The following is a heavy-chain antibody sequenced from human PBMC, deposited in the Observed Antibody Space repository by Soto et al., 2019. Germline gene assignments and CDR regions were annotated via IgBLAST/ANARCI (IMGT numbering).Heavy chain of an antibody. D-gene: IGHD6-13*01. CDR3: ARGGSSSSWVTDY. CDR2: IWYDGSNK. Sequence: QVQLVESGGGVVQPGRSLRLSCAASGFTFSSYSMHWVRQAPGKALEWVAVIWYDGSNKYYADSVKGRFTISRDNSKNTLYLQMNSLRAEDTAVYYCARGGSSSSWVTDYWGQGTLVTVSS. J-gene: IGHJ4*02. V-gene: IGHV3-33*01. CDR1: GFTFSSYS.